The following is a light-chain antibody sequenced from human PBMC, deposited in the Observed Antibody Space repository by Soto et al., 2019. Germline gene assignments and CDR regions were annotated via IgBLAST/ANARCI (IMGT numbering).Light chain of an antibody. J-gene: IGKJ1*01. CDR2: GAS. CDR1: QSVSSSY. V-gene: IGKV3-20*01. Sequence: EIVLTHSPGTLSLSPGERATLSCSSSQSVSSSYLAWYQQEPGQAPRLLIYGASSRATGIPDRFSGSGSGTDFTLTISRLEPEDFAVYYCQQYGSSPTWTFGQGTKVDIK. CDR3: QQYGSSPTWT.